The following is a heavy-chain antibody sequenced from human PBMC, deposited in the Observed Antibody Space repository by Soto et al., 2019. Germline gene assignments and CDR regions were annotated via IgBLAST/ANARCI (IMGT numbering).Heavy chain of an antibody. CDR2: IYYSGST. CDR1: GGSISSSAYY. CDR3: ARERGYCSGGSCYSGMDV. Sequence: QVQLQESGPGLVKPSQTLSLTCTVSGGSISSSAYYWSWIRQHPGKGLEWIGYIYYSGSTYYNPSLKSRVTLSVAXXKXHXPLKLSSVTVADTAVYHCARERGYCSGGSCYSGMDVWGQGTTVTVSS. J-gene: IGHJ6*02. V-gene: IGHV4-31*03. D-gene: IGHD2-15*01.